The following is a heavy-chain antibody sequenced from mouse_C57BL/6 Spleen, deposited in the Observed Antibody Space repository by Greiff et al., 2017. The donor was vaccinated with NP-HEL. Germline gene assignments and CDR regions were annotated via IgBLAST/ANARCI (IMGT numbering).Heavy chain of an antibody. J-gene: IGHJ4*01. CDR1: GYTFTDYE. Sequence: VQLQQSGAELVRPGASVTLSCKASGYTFTDYEMHWVKQTPVHGLEWIGAIDPETGGTAYNQKFKGKAILTADKSSSTAYMELRSLTSEDSAVYYCTRGGGSSRMDYWGQGTSVTVSS. D-gene: IGHD1-1*01. CDR3: TRGGGSSRMDY. CDR2: IDPETGGT. V-gene: IGHV1-15*01.